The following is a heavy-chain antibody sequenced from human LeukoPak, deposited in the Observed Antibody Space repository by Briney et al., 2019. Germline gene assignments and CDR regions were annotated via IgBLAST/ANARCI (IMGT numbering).Heavy chain of an antibody. CDR2: INPIGGST. V-gene: IGHV1-46*01. CDR1: GYTFTGYH. J-gene: IGHJ4*02. D-gene: IGHD3-10*01. CDR3: ATSQWFGEFLSPYFDY. Sequence: ASVKVSCKASGYTFTGYHMHWVRQAPGQGLEWMAVINPIGGSTIFAQNFQGRLTVTRDTSTSTVYMDLNSLRSEDTAVYFCATSQWFGEFLSPYFDYWGQGTQVTVSS.